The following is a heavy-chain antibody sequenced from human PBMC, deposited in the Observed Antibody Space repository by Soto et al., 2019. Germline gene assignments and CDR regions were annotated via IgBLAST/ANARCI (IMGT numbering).Heavy chain of an antibody. J-gene: IGHJ6*03. D-gene: IGHD2-15*01. Sequence: EVQLVESGGELVQPGGSLRLSCAASGFTVSSHYMTSVRQAPGKGLERVSLLQSGGSTFYADSVKGRFTISRENSKNTLFLKMNSLRVEDTAMYYCSGDDVYCSGGSCYGVPMAVWGRGTTVTVSS. CDR2: LQSGGST. V-gene: IGHV3-66*01. CDR1: GFTVSSHY. CDR3: SGDDVYCSGGSCYGVPMAV.